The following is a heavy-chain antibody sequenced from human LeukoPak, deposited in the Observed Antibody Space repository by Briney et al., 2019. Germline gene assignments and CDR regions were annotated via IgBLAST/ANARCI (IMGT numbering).Heavy chain of an antibody. CDR2: IYYSGST. Sequence: PSETLSLTCTVSGGSISSYYWSWIRQPPGKGLEWIGYIYYSGSTNYNPSLKSRVTISVDTSKNQFSLKLSSVTAADTAVYYCARGPLVPGRYMDVWGKGTTVTVSS. V-gene: IGHV4-59*12. J-gene: IGHJ6*03. D-gene: IGHD2-8*02. CDR3: ARGPLVPGRYMDV. CDR1: GGSISSYY.